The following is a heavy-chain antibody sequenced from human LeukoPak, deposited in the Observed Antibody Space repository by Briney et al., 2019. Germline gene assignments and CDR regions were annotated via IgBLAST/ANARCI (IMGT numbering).Heavy chain of an antibody. D-gene: IGHD5-24*01. V-gene: IGHV7-4-1*02. CDR2: INTNTGNP. CDR3: ARDHGYVEMATIGY. Sequence: ASVTVSCTASGYTFTSYAMNWVRQAPGQGLEWMGWINTNTGNPTNAQGFTGRFVFSLDTSVSTAYLQISSLKAEDTAVYYCARDHGYVEMATIGYWGQGTLVSVSS. J-gene: IGHJ4*02. CDR1: GYTFTSYA.